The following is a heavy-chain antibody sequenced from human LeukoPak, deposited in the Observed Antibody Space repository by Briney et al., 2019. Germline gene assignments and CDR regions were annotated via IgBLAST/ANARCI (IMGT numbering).Heavy chain of an antibody. Sequence: GGSLRLSCAASGFTFSSYAMHWVRQGPGKGLEWVAFISSDGRTEYNADSVKGRFTISRDNSKNTLYLQMNSLTTEDTAVYHCARGWGSGAWLIDSWGQGTLVSVSS. CDR3: ARGWGSGAWLIDS. V-gene: IGHV3-30*04. J-gene: IGHJ4*02. CDR2: ISSDGRTE. CDR1: GFTFSSYA. D-gene: IGHD3-16*01.